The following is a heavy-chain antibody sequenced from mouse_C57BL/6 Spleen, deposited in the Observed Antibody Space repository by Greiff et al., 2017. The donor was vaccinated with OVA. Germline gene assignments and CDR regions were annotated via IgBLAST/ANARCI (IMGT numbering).Heavy chain of an antibody. CDR3: TRLFYGSHWYFDV. V-gene: IGHV1-15*01. CDR2: IDPETGGT. D-gene: IGHD2-2*01. CDR1: GYTFTDYE. Sequence: VQLQQSGAELVRPGASVTLSCKASGYTFTDYEMHWVKQTPVHGLEWIGAIDPETGGTAYNQKFKGKAILTADKSSSTAYMELRSLTSEDSAVYYCTRLFYGSHWYFDVWGTGTTVTVSS. J-gene: IGHJ1*03.